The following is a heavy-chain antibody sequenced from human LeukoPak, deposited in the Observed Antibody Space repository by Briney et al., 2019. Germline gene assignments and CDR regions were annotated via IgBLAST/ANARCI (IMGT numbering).Heavy chain of an antibody. D-gene: IGHD2-21*02. Sequence: GGSLRLSCAASGFTFSSYEINWVRQAPGQGPEWVSYISSSGSTIYYADSVKGRFTISRDNAKNSLYLQMNSLRAEDTAVYYCARMTGDCGGDCLRWGQGTLVTVSS. J-gene: IGHJ4*02. CDR3: ARMTGDCGGDCLR. V-gene: IGHV3-48*03. CDR1: GFTFSSYE. CDR2: ISSSGSTI.